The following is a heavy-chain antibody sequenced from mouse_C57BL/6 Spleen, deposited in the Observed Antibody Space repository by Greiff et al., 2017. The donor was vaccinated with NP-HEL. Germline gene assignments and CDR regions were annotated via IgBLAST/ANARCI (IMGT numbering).Heavy chain of an antibody. CDR1: GYTFTDYY. CDR3: ARGRMDY. J-gene: IGHJ4*01. CDR2: IYPGSGNT. Sequence: QVQLQQSGAELVRPGASVKLSCKASGYTFTDYYINWVKQRPGQGLEWIARIYPGSGNTYYNEKFKGKATLTAEKSSSTAYMQLSSLTSEDSAVYFCARGRMDYWGQGTSVTVSS. V-gene: IGHV1-76*01.